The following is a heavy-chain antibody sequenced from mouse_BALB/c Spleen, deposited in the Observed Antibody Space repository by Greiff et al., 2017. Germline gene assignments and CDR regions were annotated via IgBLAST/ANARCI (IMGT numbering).Heavy chain of an antibody. V-gene: IGHV1-87*01. Sequence: VQLQQSGAELARPGASVKLSCKASGYTFTSYWMQWVKQRPGQGLEWIGAIYPGDGDTRYTQKFKGKATLTADKSSSTAYMQLSSLASEDSAVYYCARGTDAMDYWGQGTSVTVSS. CDR3: ARGTDAMDY. J-gene: IGHJ4*01. CDR2: IYPGDGDT. CDR1: GYTFTSYW.